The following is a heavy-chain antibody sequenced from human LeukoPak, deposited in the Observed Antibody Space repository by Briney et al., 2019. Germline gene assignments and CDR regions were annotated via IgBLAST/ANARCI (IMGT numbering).Heavy chain of an antibody. Sequence: SETLSLTCTVSGASLNSYYWSWIRQPAGKGLEWIGRIYSGGSTNYNPSLKSRVTISVDTSKNQFSLKLSSVTAADTAVYYCARGRSSGWKKDGMDVWGQGTTVTVSS. CDR2: IYSGGST. CDR3: ARGRSSGWKKDGMDV. V-gene: IGHV4-4*07. J-gene: IGHJ6*02. D-gene: IGHD6-19*01. CDR1: GASLNSYY.